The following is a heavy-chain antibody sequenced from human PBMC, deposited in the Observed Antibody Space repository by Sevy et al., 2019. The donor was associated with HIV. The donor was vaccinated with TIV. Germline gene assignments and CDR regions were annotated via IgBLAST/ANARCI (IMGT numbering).Heavy chain of an antibody. J-gene: IGHJ4*02. V-gene: IGHV3-7*01. D-gene: IGHD3-9*01. Sequence: GGSLRLSCAASGFSFSKYWMSWVRQAPGKGLEWVANIKDDGSQKNYLESVKGRFTISRDNAKNLLYLQMNNLRADDTAVYYCARDPDILSGYPSHYFDYWVQGTLVTVSS. CDR3: ARDPDILSGYPSHYFDY. CDR2: IKDDGSQK. CDR1: GFSFSKYW.